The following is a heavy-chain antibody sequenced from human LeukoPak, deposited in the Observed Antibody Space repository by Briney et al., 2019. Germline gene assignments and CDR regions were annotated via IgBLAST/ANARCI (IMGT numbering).Heavy chain of an antibody. J-gene: IGHJ6*02. V-gene: IGHV3-30-3*01. D-gene: IGHD6-19*01. CDR2: ISYDGSNK. Sequence: GRSLRLSCAASGFTFSSYAMHWVRQAPGKGLEWVAVISYDGSNKYYADSVKGRFTISRDNSKNTLYLQMNSLRAEDTAVYYCARVYKAVAGDYYGMDVWGQGTTVTVSS. CDR1: GFTFSSYA. CDR3: ARVYKAVAGDYYGMDV.